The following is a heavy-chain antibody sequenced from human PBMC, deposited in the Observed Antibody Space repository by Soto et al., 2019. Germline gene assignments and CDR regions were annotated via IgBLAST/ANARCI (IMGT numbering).Heavy chain of an antibody. D-gene: IGHD1-26*01. CDR2: IIPIFGTA. Sequence: QVQLVQSGAEVKKPGSSVKVSCKASGGTFSSYAISWVRQAPGQGLEWMGGIIPIFGTANYAQKFQGRVTITADKSTSTAYMELSSPRSEDMAVYYCARDPVGATTWFDPWGQGTLVTVSS. V-gene: IGHV1-69*06. J-gene: IGHJ5*02. CDR3: ARDPVGATTWFDP. CDR1: GGTFSSYA.